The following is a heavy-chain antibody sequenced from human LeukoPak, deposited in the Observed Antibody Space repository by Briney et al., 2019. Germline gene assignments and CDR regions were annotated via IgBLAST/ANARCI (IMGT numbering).Heavy chain of an antibody. J-gene: IGHJ4*02. CDR3: ARELIGDGYNLRGFDY. CDR2: IRYDGSNK. D-gene: IGHD5-24*01. CDR1: GFTFSSYG. Sequence: PGGSLRLSCAASGFTFSSYGMHWVRQAPGKGLEWVAFIRYDGSNKYYVDSVKGRFTISRDNSKNTLYLQMNSLRAEDTAVYYCARELIGDGYNLRGFDYWGQGTLVTVSS. V-gene: IGHV3-30*02.